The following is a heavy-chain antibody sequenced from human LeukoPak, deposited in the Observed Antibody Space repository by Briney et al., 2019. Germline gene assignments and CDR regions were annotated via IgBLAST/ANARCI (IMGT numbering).Heavy chain of an antibody. CDR1: GGTISSSSYY. Sequence: KPSETLSLTCSVSGGTISSSSYYWGWIRQPPGKGLEWIGSIYYSGSTYYNPSLKSRVTISVDTSKNQFSLKLSSVTAADTAVYYCATTKESPSYFDYWGQGTLVTVSS. D-gene: IGHD1-14*01. CDR2: IYYSGST. V-gene: IGHV4-39*01. J-gene: IGHJ4*02. CDR3: ATTKESPSYFDY.